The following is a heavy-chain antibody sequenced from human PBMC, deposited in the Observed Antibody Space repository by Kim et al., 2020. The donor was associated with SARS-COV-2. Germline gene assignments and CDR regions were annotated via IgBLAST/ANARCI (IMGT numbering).Heavy chain of an antibody. J-gene: IGHJ6*02. V-gene: IGHV4-59*08. Sequence: SETLSLTCTVSGGSISSYYWSWIRQPPGKGLEWIGYIYYSGSTNYNPSLKSRVTISVDTSKNQFSLKLSSVTAADTAVYYCARRMEWFGDSYYYYGMDVWGQGTTVTVSS. D-gene: IGHD3-10*01. CDR1: GGSISSYY. CDR2: IYYSGST. CDR3: ARRMEWFGDSYYYYGMDV.